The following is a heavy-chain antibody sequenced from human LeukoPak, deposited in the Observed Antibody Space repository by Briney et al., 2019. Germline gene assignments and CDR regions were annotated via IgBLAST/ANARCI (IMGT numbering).Heavy chain of an antibody. D-gene: IGHD3-10*01. J-gene: IGHJ4*02. CDR3: AKVLQMVREVTPFDY. V-gene: IGHV3-48*01. CDR1: GFTLSSYS. CDR2: ISPSNTI. Sequence: PGGSLRLSCAVSGFTLSSYSMNWVRQAPGKGLEWISYISPSNTIYYADSVKGRFTISRDNAQNSLYLQMNSLRVEDTAVYYCAKVLQMVREVTPFDYWGQGTQVTVSS.